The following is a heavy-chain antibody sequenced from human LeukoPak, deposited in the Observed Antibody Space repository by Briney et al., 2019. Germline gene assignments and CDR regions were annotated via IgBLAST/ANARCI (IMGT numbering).Heavy chain of an antibody. CDR3: TIPRSGRDY. Sequence: GGSLRLSCAGSGFTFSDYSMNWVRQTPGKRLEWVSSINNSSSYIYYADSVKGRFTISRDNAKNSLYLQMNSLRVEDTAVYYCTIPRSGRDYWGQGTLVTVSS. CDR1: GFTFSDYS. CDR2: INNSSSYI. D-gene: IGHD3-10*01. J-gene: IGHJ4*02. V-gene: IGHV3-21*06.